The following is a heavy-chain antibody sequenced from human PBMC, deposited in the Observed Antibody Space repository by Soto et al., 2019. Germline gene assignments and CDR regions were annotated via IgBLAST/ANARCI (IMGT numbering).Heavy chain of an antibody. Sequence: GGSLRLSCAASGFTFSSYAMSWVRQAPGKGLDWVSGISGNAGGTYYADSVKGRFTISRDNSKNTLYLQMNSLRAEDTAVYYCAKVTKRLSGNYEPPYWGQGTLVTVSS. V-gene: IGHV3-23*01. D-gene: IGHD1-26*01. CDR2: ISGNAGGT. CDR3: AKVTKRLSGNYEPPY. CDR1: GFTFSSYA. J-gene: IGHJ4*02.